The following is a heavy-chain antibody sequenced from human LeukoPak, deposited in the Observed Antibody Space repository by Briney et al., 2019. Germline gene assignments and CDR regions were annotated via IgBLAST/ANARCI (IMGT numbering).Heavy chain of an antibody. CDR2: TYYRSKWYN. D-gene: IGHD3-10*01. J-gene: IGHJ3*02. CDR1: GDSVSSNSAA. CDR3: ARGLYYYGSGSYSPDAFDI. Sequence: SQTLSLTCAVSGDSVSSNSAAWNWIRQSPSRGLEWLGRTYYRSKWYNDYAVSVKIRITINTDTSKNQFSLQLNSVTPEDTAVYYCARGLYYYGSGSYSPDAFDIWGQGTMVTVSS. V-gene: IGHV6-1*01.